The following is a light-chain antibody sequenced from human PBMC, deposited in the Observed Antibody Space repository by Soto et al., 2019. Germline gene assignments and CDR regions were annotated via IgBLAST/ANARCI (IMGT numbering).Light chain of an antibody. CDR3: QQYNNWPPET. Sequence: EIASTQSPGALSLSPEAIPTLCYSASQSVSSNLAWYQQKPGQAPRLLIYGASTRATGIPARFSGSGSGTAFTPTISSLQSEDFAVYDGQQYNNWPPETFGQGTKVDIK. CDR2: GAS. J-gene: IGKJ1*01. CDR1: QSVSSN. V-gene: IGKV3-15*01.